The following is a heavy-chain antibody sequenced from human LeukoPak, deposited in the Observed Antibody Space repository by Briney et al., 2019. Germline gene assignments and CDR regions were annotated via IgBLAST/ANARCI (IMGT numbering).Heavy chain of an antibody. Sequence: QPGGSLRLSCAASGFTIGPYAMYWVRQGPGRGLEWVSVIKADGSGTFYADSVRGRFTTSRDNSKNSLYLQMNSLTSEDTALNYCATWAFYHNLDVWGQGTTVIVSS. V-gene: IGHV3-43*02. CDR3: ATWAFYHNLDV. J-gene: IGHJ6*02. CDR1: GFTIGPYA. CDR2: IKADGSGT. D-gene: IGHD2/OR15-2a*01.